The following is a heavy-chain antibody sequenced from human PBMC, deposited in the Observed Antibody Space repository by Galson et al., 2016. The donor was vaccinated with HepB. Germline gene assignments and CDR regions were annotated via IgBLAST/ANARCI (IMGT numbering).Heavy chain of an antibody. D-gene: IGHD5-12*01. CDR3: ARDTHDYRRSNNYWGAFDI. CDR2: IKRDGSQK. V-gene: IGHV3-7*03. CDR1: GFTLSDYW. Sequence: SLRLSCAASGFTLSDYWMAWVRQAPGKGLEWVADIKRDGSQKQYVESVKGRFTISRDNAEASVYLQMNSLRAEDTAIYYCARDTHDYRRSNNYWGAFDIWGQGTTVTVSS. J-gene: IGHJ3*02.